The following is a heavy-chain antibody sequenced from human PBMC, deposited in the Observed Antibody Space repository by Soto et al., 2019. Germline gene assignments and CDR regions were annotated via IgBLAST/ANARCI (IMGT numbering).Heavy chain of an antibody. Sequence: GGSLRLACASSGFAFITYAMTWVRQALGKGLEWVSVISGSGGSSYYADSVKGRFTISRDNSKNTLFLQMNGLRADDRAVYYCTKVTKRAAAGRYEYYKYGMDVWGQGTTVTVSS. V-gene: IGHV3-23*01. CDR2: ISGSGGSS. J-gene: IGHJ6*02. CDR1: GFAFITYA. D-gene: IGHD6-13*01. CDR3: TKVTKRAAAGRYEYYKYGMDV.